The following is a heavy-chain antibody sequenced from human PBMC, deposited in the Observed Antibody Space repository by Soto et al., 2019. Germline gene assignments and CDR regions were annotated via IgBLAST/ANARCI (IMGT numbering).Heavy chain of an antibody. J-gene: IGHJ5*02. V-gene: IGHV3-23*01. Sequence: GSLRLSCAASGFTFSIYAMSWVRQAPGKGLEWVSAISGSGGSTYYADSVKGRFTISRDNSKNTLYLQMNSLRAEDTAVYYCTRDASRDSSARGWFDPWGPGTLVTVSS. CDR3: TRDASRDSSARGWFDP. CDR2: ISGSGGST. D-gene: IGHD6-13*01. CDR1: GFTFSIYA.